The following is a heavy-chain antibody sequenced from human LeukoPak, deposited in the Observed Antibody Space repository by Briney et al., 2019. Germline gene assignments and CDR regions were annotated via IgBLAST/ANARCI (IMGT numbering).Heavy chain of an antibody. CDR1: GFTLSSYW. J-gene: IGHJ4*02. Sequence: GGSLRLSCAASGFTLSSYWMSWVRQAPGKGLEWVANIKQDGSEKYYVDSVKGRFTISRDSAKNSLYLQMNSLRAEDTAVYYCARAGGGIVVVPADRWGQGTLVTVSS. V-gene: IGHV3-7*01. CDR3: ARAGGGIVVVPADR. D-gene: IGHD2-2*01. CDR2: IKQDGSEK.